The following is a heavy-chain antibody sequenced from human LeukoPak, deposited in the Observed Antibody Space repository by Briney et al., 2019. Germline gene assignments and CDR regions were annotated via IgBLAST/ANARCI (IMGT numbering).Heavy chain of an antibody. J-gene: IGHJ4*02. CDR2: IYYSGST. CDR3: ARSRRSYRLFDY. D-gene: IGHD1-26*01. CDR1: GGSISSYY. Sequence: SETLSLTCTVSGGSISSYYWSWLRQPPGKGLEWIGYIYYSGSTNYNPSLKSRVTISVDTSKNQFSLKLSSVTAADTAVYHCARSRRSYRLFDYWGQGTLVTVSS. V-gene: IGHV4-59*01.